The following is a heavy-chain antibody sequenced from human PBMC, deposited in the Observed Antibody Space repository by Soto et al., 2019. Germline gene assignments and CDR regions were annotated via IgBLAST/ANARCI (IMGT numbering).Heavy chain of an antibody. CDR2: IYYSGST. D-gene: IGHD4-17*01. CDR1: GGSISSTSYY. CDR3: ARTTTVTTKGLWAFHI. V-gene: IGHV4-39*01. Sequence: QLQVQESGPGLVKPSETLSLTCTVSGGSISSTSYYWGWIRQPPGEGLEWIGSIYYSGSTYYNPSLKSRVTISVDTSKNQFSLRLSSVTAADTAVYYCARTTTVTTKGLWAFHIWGQGTLVTVSS. J-gene: IGHJ3*02.